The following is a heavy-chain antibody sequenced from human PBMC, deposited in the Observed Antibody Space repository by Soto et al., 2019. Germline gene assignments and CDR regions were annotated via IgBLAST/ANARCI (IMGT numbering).Heavy chain of an antibody. CDR3: ARLPGDYYGSGSHFVSYYYYMDV. D-gene: IGHD3-10*01. CDR2: IYPGDSDT. V-gene: IGHV5-51*01. CDR1: GYSFTSYW. Sequence: GESLKISCKGSGYSFTSYWIGWVRQMPGKGLEWMGIIYPGDSDTRYSPSFQGQVTISADKSISTAYLQWSSLKASDTAMYYCARLPGDYYGSGSHFVSYYYYMDVWGKGTTVTVSS. J-gene: IGHJ6*03.